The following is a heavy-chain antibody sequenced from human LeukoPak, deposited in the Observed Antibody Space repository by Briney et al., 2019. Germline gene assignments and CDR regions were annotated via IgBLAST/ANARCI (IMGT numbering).Heavy chain of an antibody. CDR1: GASISSGGHY. V-gene: IGHV4-31*03. CDR3: ASTLCYYYVDV. J-gene: IGHJ6*03. CDR2: IYYSGST. Sequence: SETLSLTCTVSGASISSGGHYWSWIRQHPGKGLEWIGYIYYSGSTYYNPSLKSRLIISLDTSKNHFSLNLSSVTAADTAVYYCASTLCYYYVDVWGKGTTVTVSS.